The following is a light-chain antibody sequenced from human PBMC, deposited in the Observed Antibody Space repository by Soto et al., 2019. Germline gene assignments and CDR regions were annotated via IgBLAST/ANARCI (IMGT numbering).Light chain of an antibody. CDR1: NRDVGAYNY. CDR3: ISFTSSSTFV. J-gene: IGLJ1*01. Sequence: QSALAQPTSVSGSPGQSIAISCTGTNRDVGAYNYVSWSQQPPGKAPKLMIYEVSDRPSGVSNRFSGSKSGNTASPTTSGLQAEDEADYYCISFTSSSTFVFGTGTKVTVL. V-gene: IGLV2-14*01. CDR2: EVS.